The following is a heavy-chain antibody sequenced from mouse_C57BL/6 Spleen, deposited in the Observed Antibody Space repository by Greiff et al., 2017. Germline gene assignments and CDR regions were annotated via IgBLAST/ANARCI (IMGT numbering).Heavy chain of an antibody. D-gene: IGHD2-3*01. Sequence: EVQVVESGGGLVQPGESLKLSCESNEYEFPSHDMSWVRKTPEKRLELVAAINSDGGSTYYPDTMERRFIISRDNTKKTLYLQMSSLRSEDTALYYCARHPIYDGTTWYVDVWGTGTTVTVSS. CDR1: EYEFPSHD. CDR3: ARHPIYDGTTWYVDV. CDR2: INSDGGST. V-gene: IGHV5-2*01. J-gene: IGHJ1*03.